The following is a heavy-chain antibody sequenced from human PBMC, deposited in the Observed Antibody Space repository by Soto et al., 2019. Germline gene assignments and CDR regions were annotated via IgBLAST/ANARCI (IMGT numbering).Heavy chain of an antibody. CDR3: AHTRYSISSFDY. V-gene: IGHV2-5*02. CDR1: GFSLTTDDVG. J-gene: IGHJ4*02. D-gene: IGHD6-6*01. Sequence: YGPPLVNPTQTLTLTCTFSGFSLTTDDVGVGWIRQFPGKALDWLAVVYWDDDKRYSPSLKSRLTITKDTSKNQVFLTMSNMDPVDTATYYWAHTRYSISSFDYWGQGTLVTVSS. CDR2: VYWDDDK.